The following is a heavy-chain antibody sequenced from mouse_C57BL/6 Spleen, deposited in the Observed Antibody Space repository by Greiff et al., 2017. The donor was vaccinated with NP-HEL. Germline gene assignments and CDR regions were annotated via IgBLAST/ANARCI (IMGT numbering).Heavy chain of an antibody. CDR3: ARERWLLQGDAMDY. CDR1: GYTFTSYW. CDR2: IDPSDSYT. D-gene: IGHD2-3*01. J-gene: IGHJ4*01. V-gene: IGHV1-69*01. Sequence: VKLQESGAELVMPGASVKLSCKASGYTFTSYWMHWVKQRPGQGLEWIGEIDPSDSYTNYNQKFKGKSTLTVDKSSSTAYMQLSSLTSEDSAVYYCARERWLLQGDAMDYWGQGTSVTVSS.